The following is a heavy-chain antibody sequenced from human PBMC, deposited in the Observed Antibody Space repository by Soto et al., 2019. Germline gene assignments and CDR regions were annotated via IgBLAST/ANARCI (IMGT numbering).Heavy chain of an antibody. V-gene: IGHV1-8*01. CDR3: VRAPLAYYSAECFDN. CDR2: MNPNSGNT. Sequence: QVQLVQSGAEVKRPGASVKVSCKASGYTFTENDINWVRQATEQGLEWMGWMNPNSGNTGYAQKFQGRVTMTMANSITTAYMELSSLRSEDTAVYFCVRAPLAYYSAECFDNWGQGTLVTVSS. D-gene: IGHD3-10*01. CDR1: GYTFTEND. J-gene: IGHJ4*02.